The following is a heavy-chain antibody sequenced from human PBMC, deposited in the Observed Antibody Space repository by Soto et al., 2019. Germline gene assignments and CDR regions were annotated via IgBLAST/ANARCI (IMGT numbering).Heavy chain of an antibody. CDR2: IYYSGST. CDR3: ARDHGVYYGSGRGGAFDI. CDR1: GGSISSYY. J-gene: IGHJ3*02. D-gene: IGHD3-10*01. Sequence: SETLSLTCTVSGGSISSYYWSWIRQPPGKGLEWIGYIYYSGSTNYNPSLKIRVTISVDTSKNQFSLKLSFVTAADTAVFYCARDHGVYYGSGRGGAFDIWGQGTMVTVSS. V-gene: IGHV4-59*01.